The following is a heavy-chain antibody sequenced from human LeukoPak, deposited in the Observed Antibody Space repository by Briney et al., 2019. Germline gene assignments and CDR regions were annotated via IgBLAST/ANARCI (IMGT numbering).Heavy chain of an antibody. V-gene: IGHV1-24*01. J-gene: IGHJ4*02. CDR2: FDPEDGET. CDR1: GYTLTELS. Sequence: GASVKVSCKVSGYTLTELSMHWVRQAPGKGLEWMGGFDPEDGETIYAQKFQGRVTMTEDTSTDTAYMELRSLRSDDTAVYYCARDRPVAGTAGYWGQGTLVTVSS. D-gene: IGHD6-19*01. CDR3: ARDRPVAGTAGY.